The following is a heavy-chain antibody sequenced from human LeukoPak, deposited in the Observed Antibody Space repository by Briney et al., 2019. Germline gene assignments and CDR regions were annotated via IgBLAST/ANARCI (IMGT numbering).Heavy chain of an antibody. CDR1: SYTFTSYG. D-gene: IGHD6-13*01. Sequence: ASVKVSCKASSYTFTSYGISWVRQAPGQGLEWMGWISAYNGNTNYAQKLQGRVTMTTDTSTSTAYMELRSLRSDDTAVYYCARDARGRIAAAGLDIWGQGTMVTVSS. CDR3: ARDARGRIAAAGLDI. V-gene: IGHV1-18*01. J-gene: IGHJ3*02. CDR2: ISAYNGNT.